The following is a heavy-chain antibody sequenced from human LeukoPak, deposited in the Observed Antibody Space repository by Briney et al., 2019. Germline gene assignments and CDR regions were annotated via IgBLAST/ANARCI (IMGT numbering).Heavy chain of an antibody. J-gene: IGHJ6*03. V-gene: IGHV4-34*01. CDR1: GGSFSGYY. CDR3: ARHRVAVAGYYYYYYYMDV. D-gene: IGHD6-19*01. Sequence: PSETLSLTCAVYGGSFSGYYWSWIRQPPGKGLEWIGEINHSGSTNYNPSLKSRVTISVDTSKNQFSLKLSSVTAADTAVYYCARHRVAVAGYYYYYYYMDVWGNGTPVTISS. CDR2: INHSGST.